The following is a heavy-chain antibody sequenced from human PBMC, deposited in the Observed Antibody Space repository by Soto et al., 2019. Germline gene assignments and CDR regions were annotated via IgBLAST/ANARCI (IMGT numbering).Heavy chain of an antibody. V-gene: IGHV4-39*07. Sequence: SETLSLTCTVSGGSISSSSYYWGWIRQPPGKGLEWIGSIYYSGSTYYNPSLKSRVTFSIDTSNSQFSLRLSSVTAADTAVYFCARAGNYDVLSGRMYYFDSWGQGTPVTVSS. CDR3: ARAGNYDVLSGRMYYFDS. CDR2: IYYSGST. J-gene: IGHJ4*02. D-gene: IGHD3-3*01. CDR1: GGSISSSSYY.